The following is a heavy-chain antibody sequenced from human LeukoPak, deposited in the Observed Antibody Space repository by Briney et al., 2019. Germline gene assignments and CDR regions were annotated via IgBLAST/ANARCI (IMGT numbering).Heavy chain of an antibody. D-gene: IGHD2-15*01. CDR2: INHSGST. CDR1: GGSFSGYY. J-gene: IGHJ4*02. CDR3: GRAKYCSGGSCYHLDY. Sequence: SETLSLTCAVYGGSFSGYYWSWIRQPPGKGLEWIGEINHSGSTNYNPSLKSRVTTSVDTSKNQFPLKLSSVTAADTAVYYCGRAKYCSGGSCYHLDYWGQGTLVTVSS. V-gene: IGHV4-34*01.